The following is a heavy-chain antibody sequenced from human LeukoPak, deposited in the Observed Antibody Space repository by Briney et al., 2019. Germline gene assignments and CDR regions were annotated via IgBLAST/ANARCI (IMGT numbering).Heavy chain of an antibody. Sequence: GGSLRHSCAAAGFTFSVYYMSWIRQAPGKGLEWVSYITSSSYTNYADSVKGRFTISRDNAKNSLYLQMNSLRPEDTAVYYCARDAGGYYPDYWGQGTLVTVSS. CDR1: GFTFSVYY. CDR2: ITSSSYT. CDR3: ARDAGGYYPDY. J-gene: IGHJ4*02. V-gene: IGHV3-11*06. D-gene: IGHD3-22*01.